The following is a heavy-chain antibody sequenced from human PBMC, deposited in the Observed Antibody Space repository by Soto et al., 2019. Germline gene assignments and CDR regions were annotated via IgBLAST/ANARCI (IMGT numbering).Heavy chain of an antibody. V-gene: IGHV3-21*01. D-gene: IGHD2-2*01. Sequence: PGGSLRLSCAASGFNLGSHDMNWVRQAPGKGLQWVSFISTSGGYTYYADSVKGRFTISRDNASNSLYLEMSSLGVEDTAVYYYARAMLKVNARRAYGMDVWGHGTAVTVSS. CDR1: GFNLGSHD. CDR2: ISTSGGYT. J-gene: IGHJ6*02. CDR3: ARAMLKVNARRAYGMDV.